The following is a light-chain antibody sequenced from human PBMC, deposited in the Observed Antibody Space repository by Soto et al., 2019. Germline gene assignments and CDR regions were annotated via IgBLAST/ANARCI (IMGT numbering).Light chain of an antibody. Sequence: QSALTQPPSASGSPGQSVTISCTGTSSDVGGYNYVSWYQQHPGNAPKLMIYEVSKRPSGVPDRFSGYKSGNTASLTVSGLQADDEADYYCSSYAGSNNLVFGGGTQLTVL. CDR2: EVS. V-gene: IGLV2-8*01. CDR1: SSDVGGYNY. CDR3: SSYAGSNNLV. J-gene: IGLJ3*02.